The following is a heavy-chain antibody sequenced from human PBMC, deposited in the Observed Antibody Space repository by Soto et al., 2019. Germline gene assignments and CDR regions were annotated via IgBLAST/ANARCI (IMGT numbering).Heavy chain of an antibody. CDR1: GLTFGNYA. CDR3: AVTPSCGLDCSAASYWYFDI. J-gene: IGHJ2*01. Sequence: EVQLLESGGGLVQPGGSVRLSCAASGLTFGNYAMSWVRQAPGKGLEWVSAISGDSGRTYYADSVKGRFTISRDNSKNTLYLQMNTLRAEDTAVYYCAVTPSCGLDCSAASYWYFDIWGRGTLVTVSS. V-gene: IGHV3-23*01. CDR2: ISGDSGRT. D-gene: IGHD2-21*02.